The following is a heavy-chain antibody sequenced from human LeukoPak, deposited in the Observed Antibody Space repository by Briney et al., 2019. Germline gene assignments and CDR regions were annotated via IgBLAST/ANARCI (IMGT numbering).Heavy chain of an antibody. CDR3: AKGSRGWYQIGDFDY. V-gene: IGHV3-9*01. D-gene: IGHD6-19*01. J-gene: IGHJ4*02. CDR2: ISWNSRSI. CDR1: GFTFSSYS. Sequence: PGGSLRLSCAASGFTFSSYSMNWVRQAPGKGLEWVSGISWNSRSIVYADSVKGRFTISRDNARNSLYLQMNSLRTEDTALYYCAKGSRGWYQIGDFDYWGQGTLVTVSS.